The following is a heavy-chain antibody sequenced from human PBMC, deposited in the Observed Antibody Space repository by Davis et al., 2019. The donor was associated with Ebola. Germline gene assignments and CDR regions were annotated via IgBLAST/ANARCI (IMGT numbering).Heavy chain of an antibody. CDR3: ARGPTPTGVDP. D-gene: IGHD4-17*01. J-gene: IGHJ5*02. CDR2: INHSGST. Sequence: MPSETLSLTCAVYGGSFSGYYWSWIRQPPGKGLEWIGEINHSGSTNSNPALKSRVTISVDTSKNQFSLKLSSLTAADTAVYYCARGPTPTGVDPWGQGTLVIVS. V-gene: IGHV4-34*01. CDR1: GGSFSGYY.